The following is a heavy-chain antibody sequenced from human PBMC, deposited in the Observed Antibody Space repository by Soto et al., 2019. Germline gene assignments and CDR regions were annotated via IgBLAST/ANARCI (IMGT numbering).Heavy chain of an antibody. V-gene: IGHV3-33*01. Sequence: ESGGGVVQPGRSLRLSCAASGFTFSSYGMHWVRQAPGKGLEWVAVIWYDGSNKYYADSVKGRFTISRDNSKNTLYLQMNSLRAEDTAGYYCARDPRRAAATDNWFDPWGQGTLVTVSS. J-gene: IGHJ5*02. D-gene: IGHD6-13*01. CDR2: IWYDGSNK. CDR1: GFTFSSYG. CDR3: ARDPRRAAATDNWFDP.